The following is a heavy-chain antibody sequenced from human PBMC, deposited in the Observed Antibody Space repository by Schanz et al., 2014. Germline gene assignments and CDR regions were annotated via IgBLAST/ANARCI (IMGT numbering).Heavy chain of an antibody. V-gene: IGHV3-15*04. J-gene: IGHJ3*02. D-gene: IGHD1-20*01. CDR1: GFTFSEVY. CDR2: IENNANGATT. Sequence: EVRLVESGGGLVEPGGSLRLSCSGSGFTFSEVYMSWVRQAPGKGLEWVGRIENNANGATTDYAAPVKGRFTVSRDDSRNNLYLHMHTLRNDDTALYYCTTFNNRDALYIWGQGTMVSVSS. CDR3: TTFNNRDALYI.